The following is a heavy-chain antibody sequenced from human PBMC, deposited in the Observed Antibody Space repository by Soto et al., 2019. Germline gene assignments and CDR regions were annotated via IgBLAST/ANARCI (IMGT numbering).Heavy chain of an antibody. V-gene: IGHV1-18*01. Sequence: ASVKVSCKASGYTFTSYGISWVRQAPGQGLEWMGWISAYNGNTNYAQKLQGRVTMTTDTSTSTAYMELRSLRSDDTAAYYCARDAYYYDSSGYYPNDAFDIWGQGTMVIVSS. CDR2: ISAYNGNT. J-gene: IGHJ3*02. CDR1: GYTFTSYG. CDR3: ARDAYYYDSSGYYPNDAFDI. D-gene: IGHD3-22*01.